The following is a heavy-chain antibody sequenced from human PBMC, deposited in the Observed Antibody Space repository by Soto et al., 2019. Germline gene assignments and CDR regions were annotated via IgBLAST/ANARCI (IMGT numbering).Heavy chain of an antibody. CDR1: GYSFTSYW. J-gene: IGHJ6*04. V-gene: IGHV5-51*01. CDR3: ARPATMSMVRGVISYGMDV. CDR2: IYPGDSDT. D-gene: IGHD3-10*01. Sequence: GESLKISCKGSGYSFTSYWIGWVRQMPGKGLEWMGIIYPGDSDTRYSPSFQGQVTISADKSISTAYLQWSSLKASDTAMYYCARPATMSMVRGVISYGMDVWGKGTSVTVFS.